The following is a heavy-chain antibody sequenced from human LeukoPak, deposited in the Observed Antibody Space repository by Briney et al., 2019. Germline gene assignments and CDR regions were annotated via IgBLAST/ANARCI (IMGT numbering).Heavy chain of an antibody. CDR2: ISGSGGST. CDR1: GFTFSRYA. J-gene: IGHJ6*02. CDR3: AKDSGYGMDV. V-gene: IGHV3-23*01. Sequence: PGGSLRLSCAASGFTFSRYAMSWVRQAPGKGLEWVPAISGSGGSTYYADSVKGRFTISRDNSKNTLYLQMNSLRAEDTAVYYCAKDSGYGMDVCGQGTTVTVSS.